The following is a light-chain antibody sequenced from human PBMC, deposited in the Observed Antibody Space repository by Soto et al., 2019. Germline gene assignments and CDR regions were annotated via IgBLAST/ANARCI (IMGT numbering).Light chain of an antibody. CDR3: QQSYKTPLT. J-gene: IGKJ4*01. CDR1: QSISNY. V-gene: IGKV1-39*01. CDR2: AAS. Sequence: DIQMTQSPSSLSASVGDRVTIPCRASQSISNYLNWYQHKTGKAPTILIYAASSLQSGVPSRFSGSGSGTDFTLTISTLQPEDFASYYCQQSYKTPLTFGGGTKVEI.